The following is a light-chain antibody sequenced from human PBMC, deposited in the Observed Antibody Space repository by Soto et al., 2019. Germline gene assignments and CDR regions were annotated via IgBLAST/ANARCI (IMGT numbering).Light chain of an antibody. Sequence: QSALTQPASVSGSPGQSITISCTGTSSDIGSYNSVSWYQQHPGKAPKLIIHDVSNRPSVVSYRFSGSKSGNTASLTISGLQTEDEADYYCSSYTGSSTLVVFGGGTKLTVL. J-gene: IGLJ2*01. CDR3: SSYTGSSTLVV. V-gene: IGLV2-14*01. CDR1: SSDIGSYNS. CDR2: DVS.